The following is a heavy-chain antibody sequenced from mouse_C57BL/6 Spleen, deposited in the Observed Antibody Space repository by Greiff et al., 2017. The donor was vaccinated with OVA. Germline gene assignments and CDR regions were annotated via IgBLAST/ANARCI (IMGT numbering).Heavy chain of an antibody. V-gene: IGHV5-17*01. D-gene: IGHD1-1*01. CDR3: ARSPYYYGSSWGFAY. CDR1: GFTFSDYG. J-gene: IGHJ3*01. CDR2: ISSGSSTI. Sequence: EVQLQESGGGLVKPGGSLKLSCAASGFTFSDYGMHWVRQAPEKGLEWVAYISSGSSTIYYADTVKGRFTISRDNAKNTLFLQMTSLRSEDTAMYYCARSPYYYGSSWGFAYWGQGTLVTVSA.